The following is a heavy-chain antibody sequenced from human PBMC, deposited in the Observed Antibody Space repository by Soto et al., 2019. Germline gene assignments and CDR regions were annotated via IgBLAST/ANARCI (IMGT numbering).Heavy chain of an antibody. Sequence: ASVKVSCKASGYTFTSYGISWVRQAPGQGLEWMGWISAYNGNTNYAQKLQGRVTMTTDTSTSTAYMELRSLRSDDTAVYYCARLVRGVRGPLHYYYYMDVWGKGTTVTVSS. CDR1: GYTFTSYG. CDR2: ISAYNGNT. V-gene: IGHV1-18*01. CDR3: ARLVRGVRGPLHYYYYMDV. D-gene: IGHD3-10*01. J-gene: IGHJ6*03.